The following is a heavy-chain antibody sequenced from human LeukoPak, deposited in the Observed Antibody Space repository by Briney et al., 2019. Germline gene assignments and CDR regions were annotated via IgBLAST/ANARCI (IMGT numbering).Heavy chain of an antibody. Sequence: GGSLRLSCAASGFTFSSYAMHWVRQAPGKGLEWVAVISYDGSNKYYADSVKGRFTISRDNSKNTLYLQMNSLRAEDTAVYYCAREAGYYFVGAFDIWGQGTMVTVSS. CDR3: AREAGYYFVGAFDI. CDR1: GFTFSSYA. D-gene: IGHD5-12*01. V-gene: IGHV3-30-3*01. J-gene: IGHJ3*02. CDR2: ISYDGSNK.